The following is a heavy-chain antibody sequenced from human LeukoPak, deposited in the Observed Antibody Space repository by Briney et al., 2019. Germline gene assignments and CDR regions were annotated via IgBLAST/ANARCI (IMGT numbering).Heavy chain of an antibody. CDR2: ISYDGSNK. CDR3: ARPAGYDSSGYFR. D-gene: IGHD3-22*01. CDR1: GFTFSSYA. V-gene: IGHV3-30-3*01. Sequence: GGSLRLSCVASGFTFSSYAMHWVRQAPGKGLEWVAVISYDGSNKYYADSVKGRFTISRDNSKNTLYLQMNSLRAEDTAVYYCARPAGYDSSGYFRWGQGTLVTVSS. J-gene: IGHJ4*02.